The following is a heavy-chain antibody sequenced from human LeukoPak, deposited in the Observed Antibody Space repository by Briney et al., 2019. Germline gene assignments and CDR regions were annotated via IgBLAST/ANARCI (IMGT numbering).Heavy chain of an antibody. J-gene: IGHJ4*02. CDR2: ISGSGGST. V-gene: IGHV3-23*01. CDR3: ATLWFGRSYYYFDY. Sequence: GGSLRLSCAASGFTFSSYAMSWVRQAPGKGLEWVSAISGSGGSTYYADSVKGRFTISRDNSKNTLYLQMNSLRAEDTAVYYCATLWFGRSYYYFDYWGQGTLVTVSS. CDR1: GFTFSSYA. D-gene: IGHD3-10*01.